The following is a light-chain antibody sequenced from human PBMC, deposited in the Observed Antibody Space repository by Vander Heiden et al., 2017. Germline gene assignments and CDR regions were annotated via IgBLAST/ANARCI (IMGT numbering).Light chain of an antibody. J-gene: IGKJ4*01. CDR1: QDIFSY. V-gene: IGKV1-9*01. CDR3: QQLNSFPLT. CDR2: AAS. Sequence: DIQLHPYPSFVSASVGDRVTIACQASQDIFSYFAWYQQKPGKAPNLLIYAASTLESGVPSRFSGSGSGAEFTLTISSLQPEDFATYYCQQLNSFPLTFGGWTKVEIK.